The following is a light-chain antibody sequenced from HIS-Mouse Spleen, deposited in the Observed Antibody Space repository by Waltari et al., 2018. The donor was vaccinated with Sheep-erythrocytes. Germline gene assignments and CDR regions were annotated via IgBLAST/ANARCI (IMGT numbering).Light chain of an antibody. V-gene: IGLV2-23*01. CDR2: EGS. CDR1: SSDVGSYNF. CDR3: CTYSGSSTTGV. Sequence: QSALTQPASASGSPGQSITISCTGTSSDVGSYNFVSWYQQHPGKAPKLMIYEGSKRWQAGVHPLSGSKSCDTASLTISGRRADDEADDYCCTYSGSSTTGVFGGGTKLTVL. J-gene: IGLJ3*02.